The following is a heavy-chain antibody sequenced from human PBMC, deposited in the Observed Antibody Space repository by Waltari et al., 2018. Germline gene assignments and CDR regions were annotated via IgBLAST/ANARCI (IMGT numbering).Heavy chain of an antibody. CDR2: MSYSGAT. J-gene: IGHJ3*01. D-gene: IGHD1-1*01. CDR1: GGSITSNRHY. CDR3: ATYLGASLGTAAFDV. V-gene: IGHV4-39*01. Sequence: QLQLQESGPGLVKPSETLSLTCSVSGGSITSNRHYWVWIRQAPGQGLEWIGTMSYSGATYSSPSLNSRVTISRDTSKNQPSLKLASMTAADTAVYYCATYLGASLGTAAFDVWGQGTMVTVSS.